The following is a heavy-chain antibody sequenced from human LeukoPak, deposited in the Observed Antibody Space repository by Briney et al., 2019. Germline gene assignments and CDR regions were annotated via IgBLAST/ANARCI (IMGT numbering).Heavy chain of an antibody. J-gene: IGHJ4*02. V-gene: IGHV3-9*01. CDR1: GFTFDDYA. Sequence: GGSLRLSCAASGFTFDDYAMHWVRQAPGKGLEWVSGISWNSGSIGYADSVKGRFTISRDNSKKSLYMQMNSLRTEDTALYYCAKGEYGDYPNYFQYWGQGTLVTVSS. CDR3: AKGEYGDYPNYFQY. D-gene: IGHD4-17*01. CDR2: ISWNSGSI.